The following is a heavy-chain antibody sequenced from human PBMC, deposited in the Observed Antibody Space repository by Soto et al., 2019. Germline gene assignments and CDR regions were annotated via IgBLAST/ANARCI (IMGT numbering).Heavy chain of an antibody. Sequence: SETLSLTCTVSGGSISSSSYYWGWILQPPGKGLEWIGSIYYSGSTYYNPSLKSRVTISVDTSKNQFSLKLSSVTAADTAVYYCARGGSITIFGVVIYDYWGQGTLVTVSS. V-gene: IGHV4-39*01. CDR2: IYYSGST. J-gene: IGHJ4*02. CDR1: GGSISSSSYY. CDR3: ARGGSITIFGVVIYDY. D-gene: IGHD3-3*01.